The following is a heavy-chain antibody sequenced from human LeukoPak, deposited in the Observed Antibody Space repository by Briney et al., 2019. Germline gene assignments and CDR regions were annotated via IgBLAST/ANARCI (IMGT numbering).Heavy chain of an antibody. J-gene: IGHJ4*02. V-gene: IGHV1-69*05. CDR1: GGTFSSYA. D-gene: IGHD6-13*01. Sequence: SVKVSCRASGGTFSSYAISWVRQAPGQGLEWMGGIIPIFGTANYAQKFQGRVTITTDESTSTAYMELSSLRSEDTAVYYRARDRIYSSSMAGYYFDYWGQGTLVTVSS. CDR3: ARDRIYSSSMAGYYFDY. CDR2: IIPIFGTA.